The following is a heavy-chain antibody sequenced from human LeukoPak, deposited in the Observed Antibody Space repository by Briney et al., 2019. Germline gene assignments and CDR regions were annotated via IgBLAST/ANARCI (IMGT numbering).Heavy chain of an antibody. Sequence: PSETLSLTCTVSGGSISSSSYYWGWIRQPPGEGLEWIGYIYHSGSTYYNPSLKSRVTISVDRSKNQFSLKLSSVTAADTAVYYCASYDCSSTSCYTQDPAFDIWGQGTMVTVSS. V-gene: IGHV4-39*07. CDR2: IYHSGST. CDR3: ASYDCSSTSCYTQDPAFDI. J-gene: IGHJ3*02. CDR1: GGSISSSSYY. D-gene: IGHD2-2*02.